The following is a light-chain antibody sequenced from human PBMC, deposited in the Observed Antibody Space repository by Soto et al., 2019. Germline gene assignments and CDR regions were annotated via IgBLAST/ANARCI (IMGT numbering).Light chain of an antibody. CDR1: SSDVGGYNY. J-gene: IGLJ1*01. Sequence: QSALTQPASVSGSPGQSITISCTGTSSDVGGYNYVSWYQHHPGKAPQLMIYEVNNRPSGVSNRFSGSKSGNTASLTISGLQAEDEADYYCSSYTSVSTYVFGSGTKRTVL. V-gene: IGLV2-14*01. CDR2: EVN. CDR3: SSYTSVSTYV.